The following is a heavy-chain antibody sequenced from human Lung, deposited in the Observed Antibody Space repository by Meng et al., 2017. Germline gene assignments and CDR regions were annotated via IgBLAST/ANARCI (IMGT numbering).Heavy chain of an antibody. J-gene: IGHJ4*02. CDR3: ARESGYFEY. Sequence: EVQVVGAGGGLVQPGGSLRLSCAASGVTFRSYWMHWVRQAPGKGLVWVSRIRGDGGSIVYADSVKGRFTISRDNAKNTLFLQMNSLRAEDTAVYYCARESGYFEYWGQGILVTVSS. V-gene: IGHV3-74*03. CDR2: IRGDGGSI. CDR1: GVTFRSYW.